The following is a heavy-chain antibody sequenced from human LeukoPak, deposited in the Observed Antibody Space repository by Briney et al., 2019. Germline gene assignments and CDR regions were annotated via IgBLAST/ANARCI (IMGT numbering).Heavy chain of an antibody. CDR3: ARDRGSFTSGTSYFDY. J-gene: IGHJ4*02. CDR1: GFTFSNYG. V-gene: IGHV3-33*01. CDR2: IWYDGSNK. Sequence: PGGSLRLSCAPSGFTFSNYGIQWVRLAPGKGLEWVAVIWYDGSNKYYADSVKGRFTISRDNSKNTLYLQMNSLTAEDTAVYFCARDRGSFTSGTSYFDYWGQGTLVTVSS. D-gene: IGHD3-10*01.